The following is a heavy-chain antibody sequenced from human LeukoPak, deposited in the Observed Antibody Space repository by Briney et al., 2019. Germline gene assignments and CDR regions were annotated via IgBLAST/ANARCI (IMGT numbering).Heavy chain of an antibody. CDR1: GFNFGNYA. CDR3: ARDSTYYYESGSSGPHYFDN. Sequence: GGFLRLSCAASGFNFGNYAMHWVRQAPGKGLEWVSLIPSGGFYEYYADSVKGRFTISRDDSGNTLYLQLNSLRPEDTAVYYCARDSTYYYESGSSGPHYFDNWGQGTLVTVSS. D-gene: IGHD3-10*01. CDR2: IPSGGFYE. V-gene: IGHV3-30-3*01. J-gene: IGHJ4*02.